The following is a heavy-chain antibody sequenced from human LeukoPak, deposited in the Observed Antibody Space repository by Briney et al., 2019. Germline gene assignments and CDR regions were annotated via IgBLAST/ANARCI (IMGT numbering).Heavy chain of an antibody. D-gene: IGHD1-26*01. CDR2: IFHSGST. Sequence: PSETLSLTCTVSGGSISTYYWSWIRQPPGKGLEWIGYIFHSGSTNYNPSLKSRVTISIDTSKNQFSLKVSSVTAADTAVCYCARGGAPDYWGQGTLVIVSS. J-gene: IGHJ4*02. V-gene: IGHV4-59*01. CDR1: GGSISTYY. CDR3: ARGGAPDY.